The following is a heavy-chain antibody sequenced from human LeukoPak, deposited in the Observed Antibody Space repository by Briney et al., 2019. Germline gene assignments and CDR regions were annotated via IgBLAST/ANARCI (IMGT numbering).Heavy chain of an antibody. D-gene: IGHD4/OR15-4a*01. CDR3: ASSYRCYHY. V-gene: IGHV1-69*10. J-gene: IGHJ4*02. Sequence: GASVKVSCKAFGGTFRRNDLTWVRQAPGQGLEWMGGFIPNLNIAHYAQKFKARVTITADAYTTTAYMELRSLRSEDTAVYYCASSYRCYHYWGQGTLVTVSS. CDR2: FIPNLNIA. CDR1: GGTFRRND.